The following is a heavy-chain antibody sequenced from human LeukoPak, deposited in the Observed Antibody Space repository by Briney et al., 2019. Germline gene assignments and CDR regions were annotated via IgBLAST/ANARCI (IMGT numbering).Heavy chain of an antibody. Sequence: SVKVSCKASGGTFSSYAISWVRQAPGQELEWMGGIIPIFGTANYAQKFQGRVTITADESTSTAYMELSSLRSEDTAVYYCARETPYSSGWYNWFDPWGQGTLVTVSS. D-gene: IGHD6-19*01. CDR1: GGTFSSYA. J-gene: IGHJ5*02. CDR2: IIPIFGTA. CDR3: ARETPYSSGWYNWFDP. V-gene: IGHV1-69*13.